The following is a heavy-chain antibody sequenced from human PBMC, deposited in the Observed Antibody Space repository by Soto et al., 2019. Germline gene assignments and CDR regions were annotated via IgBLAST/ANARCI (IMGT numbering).Heavy chain of an antibody. CDR1: GFTFSGSA. D-gene: IGHD4-17*01. CDR3: TSQLRWFDFDY. J-gene: IGHJ4*02. CDR2: IRSKANSYAT. V-gene: IGHV3-73*01. Sequence: EVQLVESGGGLVQPGGSLKLSCAASGFTFSGSAMHWVRQASGKGLEWVGRIRSKANSYATAYAASVKGRFTISRDDSKNTAYLQMNSLKTEDTAVYYCTSQLRWFDFDYWGQGTLVTVSS.